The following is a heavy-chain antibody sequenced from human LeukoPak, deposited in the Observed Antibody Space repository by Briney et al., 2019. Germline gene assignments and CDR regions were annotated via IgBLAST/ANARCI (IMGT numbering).Heavy chain of an antibody. J-gene: IGHJ4*02. CDR2: TYYTSKWYN. CDR1: GGSVSSNSAT. D-gene: IGHD6-19*01. Sequence: SQTLSLTCAISGGSVSSNSATWNWIRQSPSRGLEWLGRTYYTSKWYNDYAVSVRSRITINPDTSKNQFSLQLNSVTPDDTAVYYCVRECEGCGWPFDYWGQGTLVTVSS. CDR3: VRECEGCGWPFDY. V-gene: IGHV6-1*01.